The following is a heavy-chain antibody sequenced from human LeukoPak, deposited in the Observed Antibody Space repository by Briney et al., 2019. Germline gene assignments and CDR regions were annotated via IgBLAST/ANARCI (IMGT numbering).Heavy chain of an antibody. J-gene: IGHJ4*02. CDR2: INPTGGST. V-gene: IGHV1-46*01. CDR3: ARTAARRFDY. D-gene: IGHD6-6*01. Sequence: ASVKVSCKASGYTFPSYFMHWVRQAPGQELEWMGIINPTGGSTTYAQEFQGRVTMTRDTSTSTVYMELSSLRSDDTAVYYCARTAARRFDYWGQGTLVTVSS. CDR1: GYTFPSYF.